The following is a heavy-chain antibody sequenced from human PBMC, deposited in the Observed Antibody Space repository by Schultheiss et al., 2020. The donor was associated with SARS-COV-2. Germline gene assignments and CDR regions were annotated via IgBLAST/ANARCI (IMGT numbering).Heavy chain of an antibody. CDR2: ISGSGGST. CDR3: ARGGWASQLSVVDYYGMDV. Sequence: GGSLRLSCAASGFTFSSYWMHWVRQAPGKGLVWVSAISGSGGSTYYADSVKGRFTISRDNSKNTLYLQMNSLRAEDTAVYYCARGGWASQLSVVDYYGMDVWGQGTTVTVSS. CDR1: GFTFSSYW. J-gene: IGHJ6*02. D-gene: IGHD5-24*01. V-gene: IGHV3-23*01.